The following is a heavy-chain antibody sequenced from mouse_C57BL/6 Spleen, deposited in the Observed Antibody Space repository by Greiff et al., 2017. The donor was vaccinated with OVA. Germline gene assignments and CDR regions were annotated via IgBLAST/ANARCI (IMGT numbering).Heavy chain of an antibody. V-gene: IGHV5-4*03. J-gene: IGHJ2*01. Sequence: EVKVVESGGGLVKPGGSLKLSCAASGFTFSSYAMSWVRQTPEKRLEWVATISDGGSYTYYPDNVKGRFTISRDNAKNNLYLQMSHLKSEDTAMYYCASQLRLPFDYWGQGTTLTVSS. CDR1: GFTFSSYA. CDR3: ASQLRLPFDY. CDR2: ISDGGSYT. D-gene: IGHD3-2*02.